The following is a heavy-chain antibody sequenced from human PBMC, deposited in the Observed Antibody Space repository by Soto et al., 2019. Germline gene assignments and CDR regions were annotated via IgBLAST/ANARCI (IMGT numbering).Heavy chain of an antibody. D-gene: IGHD3-22*01. CDR3: ARYYDSSDRPYFHH. J-gene: IGHJ1*01. CDR2: IYYTGTT. V-gene: IGHV4-39*01. Sequence: SETLSLTCIVSGGSISSSGYYWGWIRQPPGKGLEWVGTIYYTGTTYYNPSLKTRLTISVDTSKNQFSLKLSSVTAADTAVYFCARYYDSSDRPYFHHWGQGMLVTVSS. CDR1: GGSISSSGYY.